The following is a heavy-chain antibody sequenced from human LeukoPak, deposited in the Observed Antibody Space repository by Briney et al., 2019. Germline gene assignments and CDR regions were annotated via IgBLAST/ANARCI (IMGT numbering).Heavy chain of an antibody. D-gene: IGHD3-10*01. CDR1: GFTFSSYG. CDR3: AKVPAPYYYGSGSYFDY. V-gene: IGHV3-30*18. CDR2: ISYDGSNK. J-gene: IGHJ4*02. Sequence: GGSLRLSCAASGFTFSSYGMHWVRQAPGKGLEWVAVISYDGSNKYYADSVKGRFTISRDNSKNTLYLQMNSLRAEDTAVYYCAKVPAPYYYGSGSYFDYWGQGTLVTVSS.